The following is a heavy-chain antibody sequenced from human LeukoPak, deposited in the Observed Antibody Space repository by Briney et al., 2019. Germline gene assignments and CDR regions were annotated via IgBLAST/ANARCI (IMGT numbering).Heavy chain of an antibody. J-gene: IGHJ6*03. CDR1: GFTFSTYA. Sequence: PGGSLRLSCATSGFTFSTYALSWVRQAPGKGLEWVSGFSGSGGSTYYADSVKGRFTISRDYSRNTLYLQMNSLRAEDTAIYSCAKHGYTCLPGVCYTDYYIDVWGNGTTVTVSS. CDR3: AKHGYTCLPGVCYTDYYIDV. D-gene: IGHD2-8*01. V-gene: IGHV3-23*01. CDR2: FSGSGGST.